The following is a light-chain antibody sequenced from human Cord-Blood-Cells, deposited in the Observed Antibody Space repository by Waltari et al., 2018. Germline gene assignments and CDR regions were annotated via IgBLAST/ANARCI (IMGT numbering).Light chain of an antibody. Sequence: DIHMSQSPSSPSASVGDRVTITCRASQSIISDLNWYQQKPGKAPKLLNYAASSLQSGVPSSFSGSGSGTDFTLTISSLQPEDYATNYCQQSYSTPFTFCPGTKVDIK. J-gene: IGKJ3*01. CDR1: QSIISD. CDR2: AAS. CDR3: QQSYSTPFT. V-gene: IGKV1-39*01.